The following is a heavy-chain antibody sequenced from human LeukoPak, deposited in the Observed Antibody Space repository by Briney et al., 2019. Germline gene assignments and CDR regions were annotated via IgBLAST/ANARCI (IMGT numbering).Heavy chain of an antibody. V-gene: IGHV5-51*01. CDR2: ICPSDSDT. CDR3: ARRPGRAFDI. D-gene: IGHD1-14*01. J-gene: IGHJ3*02. Sequence: ASVKVSCKGSGYYFNTNWIGWVRQIPGKGLEWMGIICPSDSDTIYSPPFQGQVTFSADKSINTAYLQWSSLKASDTAIYYCARRPGRAFDIWGQGTTVTVSS. CDR1: GYYFNTNW.